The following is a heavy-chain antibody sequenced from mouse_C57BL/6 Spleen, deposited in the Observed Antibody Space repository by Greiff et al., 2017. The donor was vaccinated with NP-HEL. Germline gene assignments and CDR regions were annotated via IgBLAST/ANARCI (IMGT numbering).Heavy chain of an antibody. CDR3: AREAIYYDYDVSFAY. Sequence: EVQLQQSGPELVKPGASVKISCKASGYTFTDYYMNWVKQSHGKSLEWIGDINPNNGGTSYNQKFKGKATLTVDKSSSTAYMELRSLTSEDSAVYYGAREAIYYDYDVSFAYWGQGTLVTVSA. CDR1: GYTFTDYY. CDR2: INPNNGGT. J-gene: IGHJ3*01. D-gene: IGHD2-4*01. V-gene: IGHV1-26*01.